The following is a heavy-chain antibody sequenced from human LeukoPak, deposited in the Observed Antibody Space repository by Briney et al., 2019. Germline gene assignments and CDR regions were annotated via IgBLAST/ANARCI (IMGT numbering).Heavy chain of an antibody. CDR3: AIFDFLFGEIDNWFDP. J-gene: IGHJ5*02. D-gene: IGHD3-16*01. CDR2: IYPGDSGT. Sequence: GESLKISCKGSGYSFTSDWIGWVRQMPGKGLDWMGIIYPGDSGTRYSPSFQGQVTISADKSISTAYLQWSSLKASDTAMYYCAIFDFLFGEIDNWFDPWGQGTQVTVSS. V-gene: IGHV5-51*01. CDR1: GYSFTSDW.